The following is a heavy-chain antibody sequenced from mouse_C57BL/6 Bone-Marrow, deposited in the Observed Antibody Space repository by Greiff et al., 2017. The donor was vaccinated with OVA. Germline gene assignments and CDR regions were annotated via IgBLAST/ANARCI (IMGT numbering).Heavy chain of an antibody. J-gene: IGHJ4*01. Sequence: EVMLVESGEGLVKPGGSLKLSCAASGFTFSSYAMYWVRQTPEKRLEWVAYISSGGDYIYYADTVKGRFTISRDNARNTLYLQMSSLKSEDTAMYYCTRLLDAMDYWGQGTAVTVSS. CDR1: GFTFSSYA. V-gene: IGHV5-9-1*02. CDR2: ISSGGDYI. CDR3: TRLLDAMDY. D-gene: IGHD2-1*01.